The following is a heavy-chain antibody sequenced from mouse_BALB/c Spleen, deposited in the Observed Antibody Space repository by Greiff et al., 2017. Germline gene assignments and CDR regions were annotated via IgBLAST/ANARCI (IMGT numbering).Heavy chain of an antibody. D-gene: IGHD2-12*01. J-gene: IGHJ3*01. CDR3: ARDQRQFAY. Sequence: VQGVESGPGLVAPSQSLSITCTVSGFSLTSYGVHWVRQPPGKGLEWLGVIWAGGSTNYNSALMSRLSISKDNSKSQVFLKMNSLQTDDTAMYYCARDQRQFAYWGQGTLVTVSA. V-gene: IGHV2-9*02. CDR2: IWAGGST. CDR1: GFSLTSYG.